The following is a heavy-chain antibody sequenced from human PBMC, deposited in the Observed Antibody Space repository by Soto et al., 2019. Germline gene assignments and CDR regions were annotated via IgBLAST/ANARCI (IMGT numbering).Heavy chain of an antibody. CDR3: ARGYSYGSRYYFDY. J-gene: IGHJ4*02. V-gene: IGHV1-18*01. CDR1: GYTFTTSG. CDR2: ISTYNGNT. Sequence: QVQLVQSGVEVKKPGASVKVSCKASGYTFTTSGITWVRQAPGQGLEWMGWISTYNGNTNYAQKLQGRVTLTTDTITSTAYMEMRSLRSDDTAVYYCARGYSYGSRYYFDYWGQGTLVTVSS. D-gene: IGHD5-12*01.